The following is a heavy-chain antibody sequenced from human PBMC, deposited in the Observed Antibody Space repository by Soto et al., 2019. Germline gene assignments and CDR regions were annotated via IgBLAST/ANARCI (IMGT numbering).Heavy chain of an antibody. V-gene: IGHV3-23*01. Sequence: XRSLRLPCAVFGSTFSSYATSWSRHAPGKGLEWVSAISGSGGSTYYADAVKGRFTISRDNSKNTMNLQMNSLSAEDTAVYYCAKRQFMAGEHSYYCYGMDVWGQGTTVTVSS. CDR3: AKRQFMAGEHSYYCYGMDV. CDR2: ISGSGGST. CDR1: GSTFSSYA. D-gene: IGHD3-10*01. J-gene: IGHJ6*02.